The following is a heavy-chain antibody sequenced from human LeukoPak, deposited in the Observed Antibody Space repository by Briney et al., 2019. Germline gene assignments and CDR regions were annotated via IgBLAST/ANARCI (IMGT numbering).Heavy chain of an antibody. J-gene: IGHJ5*02. CDR2: INPNSGGT. Sequence: ASVKVSCKASGYTFTGYYMHWGRQAPGQGLEWMGWINPNSGGTNYAQKFQGWVTMTRDTSIRTAYMELRRLRSDDTAVYYCARGPLRNWFDPWGQGTLVTVSS. CDR1: GYTFTGYY. CDR3: ARGPLRNWFDP. V-gene: IGHV1-2*04.